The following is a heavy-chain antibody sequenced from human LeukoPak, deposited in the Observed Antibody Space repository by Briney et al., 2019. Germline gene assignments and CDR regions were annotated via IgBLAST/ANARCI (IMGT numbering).Heavy chain of an antibody. CDR1: GYSFTSYW. Sequence: PGESLKISCEGSGYSFTSYWSGWVRQMPGKGLEWVGIIYPDDSDTRYMSSFEGQVIISVDKSINTASLKWSSMNASDTATYYCARHGHCTNGVCYSNYYNYMYVWGKGTKVTASS. D-gene: IGHD2-8*01. V-gene: IGHV5-51*01. CDR3: ARHGHCTNGVCYSNYYNYMYV. CDR2: IYPDDSDT. J-gene: IGHJ6*03.